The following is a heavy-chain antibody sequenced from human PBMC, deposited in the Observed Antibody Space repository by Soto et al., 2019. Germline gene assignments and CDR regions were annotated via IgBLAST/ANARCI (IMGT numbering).Heavy chain of an antibody. CDR2: IYHSGST. CDR3: ARAVGGYGMDV. Sequence: PSETLSLTCAVSGGSISSGGYSWSWIRQPPGKGLEWIGYIYHSGSTYYNPSLKSRVTISVDRSKNQFSLKLSSVTAADTAVYYCARAVGGYGMDVWGQGTTVTVS. V-gene: IGHV4-30-2*01. CDR1: GGSISSGGYS. D-gene: IGHD1-26*01. J-gene: IGHJ6*02.